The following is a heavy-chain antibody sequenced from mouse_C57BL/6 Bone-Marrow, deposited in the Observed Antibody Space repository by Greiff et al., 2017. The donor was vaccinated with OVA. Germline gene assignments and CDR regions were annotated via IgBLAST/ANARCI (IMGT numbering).Heavy chain of an antibody. Sequence: VQLQQSGPELVKPGASVKISCKASGYAFSSSWMNWVKQRPGKGLEWIGRIYPGDGDTNYNGKFKGKATLTADKSSSTAYMQLSSLTSEDSAVYFCGRRRCLDFGGRGTGITVTS. CDR2: IYPGDGDT. CDR3: GRRRCLDF. CDR1: GYAFSSSW. J-gene: IGHJ2*03. V-gene: IGHV1-82*01.